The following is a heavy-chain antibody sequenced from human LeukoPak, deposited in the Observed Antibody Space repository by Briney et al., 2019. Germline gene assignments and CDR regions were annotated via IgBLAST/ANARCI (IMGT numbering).Heavy chain of an antibody. CDR3: ARGRYCSSTSCYSSYYYMDV. D-gene: IGHD2-2*02. J-gene: IGHJ6*03. Sequence: PSETLSLTCTVSGGSISSYYWSWIRQSPRKGLEWIGYIYNSGSTNYNPSLKSRVTISVDTSKHQFSLKLSSVTAADTAVYYCARGRYCSSTSCYSSYYYMDVWGKGTTVTVSS. V-gene: IGHV4-59*01. CDR2: IYNSGST. CDR1: GGSISSYY.